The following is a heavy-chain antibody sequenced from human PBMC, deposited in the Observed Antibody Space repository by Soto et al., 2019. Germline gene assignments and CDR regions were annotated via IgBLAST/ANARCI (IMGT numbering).Heavy chain of an antibody. CDR1: GFTFSSYG. CDR2: ISYDGSNK. CDR3: AKSGIAAAGGFDY. J-gene: IGHJ4*02. Sequence: QVQLVESGGGVVQPGRSLRLSCAASGFTFSSYGMHWVRQAPGKGLEWVAVISYDGSNKYYADSVKGRFTISRDNSKNTLYLKMNSLRAEDTAVYYCAKSGIAAAGGFDYWGQGTLVTVSS. V-gene: IGHV3-30*18. D-gene: IGHD6-13*01.